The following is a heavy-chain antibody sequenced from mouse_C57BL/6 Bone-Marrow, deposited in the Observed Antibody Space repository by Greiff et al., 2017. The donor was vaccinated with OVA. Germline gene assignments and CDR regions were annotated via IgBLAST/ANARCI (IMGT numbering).Heavy chain of an antibody. V-gene: IGHV1-52*01. J-gene: IGHJ1*03. Sequence: QVQLQQSGAELVRPGSSVKLSCTASGYTFTSYWMHWVKQRPIQGLEWIGNIDPSDSATHYNQKFKDKATLTVDKSSSTDYMQLSSLTSEDSAVYYCAAGSYGYFDVWGTGTTVTVSS. CDR3: AAGSYGYFDV. CDR1: GYTFTSYW. CDR2: IDPSDSAT. D-gene: IGHD1-1*01.